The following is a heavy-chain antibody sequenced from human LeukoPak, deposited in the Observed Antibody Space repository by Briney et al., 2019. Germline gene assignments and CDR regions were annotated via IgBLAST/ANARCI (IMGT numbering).Heavy chain of an antibody. J-gene: IGHJ4*02. CDR1: GFTFSSYA. CDR3: AKDLYNWYFDC. D-gene: IGHD1-1*01. CDR2: ISGNGGST. Sequence: PGGSLRLSCAASGFTFSSYAMNLVRQAPGKGLEWVSSISGNGGSTNYADSVRGRFTISRDNSKNTLFMQMNILRAEDTAVYYCAKDLYNWYFDCWGQGTLVAVSP. V-gene: IGHV3-23*01.